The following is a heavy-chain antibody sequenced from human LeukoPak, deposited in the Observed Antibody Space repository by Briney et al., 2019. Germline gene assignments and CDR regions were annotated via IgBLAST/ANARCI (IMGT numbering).Heavy chain of an antibody. Sequence: GGSLRLSCAASGFTFSSYSMNWVRQAPGKGLEWVSSISSSSSYIYYADSVKGRFTISRDNAKNSLYLQMNSLRAEDTAVYYCARPRNSPGTFDYWGQGTLVTVSS. CDR1: GFTFSSYS. CDR2: ISSSSSYI. CDR3: ARPRNSPGTFDY. D-gene: IGHD1-26*01. V-gene: IGHV3-21*01. J-gene: IGHJ4*02.